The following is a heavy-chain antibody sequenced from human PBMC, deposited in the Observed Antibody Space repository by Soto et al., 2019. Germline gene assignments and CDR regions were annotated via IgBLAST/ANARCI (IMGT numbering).Heavy chain of an antibody. CDR3: ARELGITGGRTYGMHV. D-gene: IGHD1-1*01. CDR2: INPYNGNT. CDR1: GYTFTSYG. V-gene: IGHV1-18*04. J-gene: IGHJ6*02. Sequence: RASVKVSCKASGYTFTSYGVNWVRQAPGQGLEWMGWINPYNGNTNYAQKLQGRVTMTTDTSTSTAYLDLTSLRPDDTAVYYCARELGITGGRTYGMHVRGQGTTVTVSS.